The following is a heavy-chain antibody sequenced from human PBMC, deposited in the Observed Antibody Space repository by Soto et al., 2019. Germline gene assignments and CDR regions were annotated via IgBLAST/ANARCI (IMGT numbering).Heavy chain of an antibody. Sequence: EVHLLESGGGLVRPGGSLRLSWAASGFTFSTYAMTWVRQAPGKGQEWLSVINTAATTYYTGSVKGRFTISRDNAKNTLYLQMDGLRAEDTAVYYCARDWFEDYWGQGTLVTVSS. CDR2: INTAATT. J-gene: IGHJ4*02. CDR3: ARDWFEDY. CDR1: GFTFSTYA. V-gene: IGHV3-23*01. D-gene: IGHD3-9*01.